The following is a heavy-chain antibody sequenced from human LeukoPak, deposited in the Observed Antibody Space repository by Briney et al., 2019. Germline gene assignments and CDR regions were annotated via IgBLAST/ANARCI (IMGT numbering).Heavy chain of an antibody. CDR1: GFTFSSHW. CDR2: IISDGSIT. J-gene: IGHJ3*02. CDR3: ARVVYYYDSSGYPGAFDI. Sequence: GGSLRPSCAASGFTFSSHWMHWVRQAPGKGLVWVSRIISDGSITTYADSVKGRFTISRDNAKSTLYLQMNSLRAEDTAVYYCARVVYYYDSSGYPGAFDIWGQGTMVTVSS. D-gene: IGHD3-22*01. V-gene: IGHV3-74*01.